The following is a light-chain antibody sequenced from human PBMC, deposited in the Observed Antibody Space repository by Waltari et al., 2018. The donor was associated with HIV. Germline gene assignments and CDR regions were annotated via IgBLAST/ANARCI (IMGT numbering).Light chain of an antibody. V-gene: IGKV3-15*01. CDR1: QRVRAS. CDR3: QQYSNWPLT. Sequence: EMELTQSGAISSLSPGENATLSCRSSQRVRASSARDQQKPGQPPQLLFYDASTMASGVPARFSGSGSGTEFTLTISCLQSEDFAVYYCQQYSNWPLTFVGGTKVEI. CDR2: DAS. J-gene: IGKJ4*01.